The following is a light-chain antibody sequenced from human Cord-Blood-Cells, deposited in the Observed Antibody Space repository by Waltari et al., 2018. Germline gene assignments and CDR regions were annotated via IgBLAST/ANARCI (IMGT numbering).Light chain of an antibody. Sequence: QSALTQPASVSGSPGQSITISCTGTSSDVGSYNLVSWDQQHPGKAPKLMIYDSSKPASGVSILCSGAKSGNTASLTISGLQADDEADYYCCSYAGSSTFRVFGTGTKVTVL. V-gene: IGLV2-23*03. CDR3: CSYAGSSTFRV. CDR2: DSS. J-gene: IGLJ1*01. CDR1: SSDVGSYNL.